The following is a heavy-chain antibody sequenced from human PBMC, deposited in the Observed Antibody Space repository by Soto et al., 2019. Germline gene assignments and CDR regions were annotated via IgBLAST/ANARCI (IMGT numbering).Heavy chain of an antibody. Sequence: VASVKVSCKASGYTFTSYYMHWVRQAPGQGLEWMGIINPSGGSTSYAQKFQGRVTMTRDTSTSTVYMELSSLRSGDTAVYYCARDKAAQPYGMYVWGQGTTVTVS. J-gene: IGHJ6*02. CDR2: INPSGGST. V-gene: IGHV1-46*01. CDR1: GYTFTSYY. D-gene: IGHD6-6*01. CDR3: ARDKAAQPYGMYV.